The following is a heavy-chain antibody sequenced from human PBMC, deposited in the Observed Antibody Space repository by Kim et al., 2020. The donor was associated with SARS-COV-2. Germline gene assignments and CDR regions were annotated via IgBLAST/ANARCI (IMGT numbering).Heavy chain of an antibody. D-gene: IGHD5-18*01. CDR3: ARDSRGYSYGFPDY. V-gene: IGHV1-69*04. J-gene: IGHJ4*02. Sequence: AQKFQGRVTITADKSTSTAYMELSSLRSEDTAVYYCARDSRGYSYGFPDYWGQGTLVTVSS.